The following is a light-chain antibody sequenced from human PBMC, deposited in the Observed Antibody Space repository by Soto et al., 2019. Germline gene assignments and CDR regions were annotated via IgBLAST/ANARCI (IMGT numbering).Light chain of an antibody. CDR1: QGIRND. Sequence: AIQMTQSPSSLSASVGDRVTITCRASQGIRNDLGWYQQKPGKAPKLLIYAASSLQSGVPSRFSGSGSGTDFTLTISSLQPEDFANYYCLHDYNYPRTFGQGTKVEIK. CDR2: AAS. CDR3: LHDYNYPRT. J-gene: IGKJ1*01. V-gene: IGKV1-6*01.